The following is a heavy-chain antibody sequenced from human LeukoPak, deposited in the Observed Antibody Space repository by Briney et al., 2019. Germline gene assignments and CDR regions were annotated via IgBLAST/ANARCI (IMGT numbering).Heavy chain of an antibody. Sequence: ASVKVSCKASGYAFTAFYIHWVRQAPGQGLEWMGRLNPNTGGTIHAQKFQGRVTISRDTSISTAYMELSSLRSDDTAVYYCARVPDIYCPSTSCVDYWGQGTLVTVSS. CDR3: ARVPDIYCPSTSCVDY. V-gene: IGHV1-2*06. CDR2: LNPNTGGT. CDR1: GYAFTAFY. J-gene: IGHJ4*02. D-gene: IGHD2-2*01.